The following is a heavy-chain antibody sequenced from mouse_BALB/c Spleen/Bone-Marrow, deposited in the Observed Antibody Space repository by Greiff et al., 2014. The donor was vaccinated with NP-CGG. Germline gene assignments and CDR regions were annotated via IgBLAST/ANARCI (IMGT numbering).Heavy chain of an antibody. J-gene: IGHJ4*01. CDR1: GFTFSDYY. V-gene: IGHV5-12*02. D-gene: IGHD3-3*01. CDR3: ARQGGTEYYAMDY. CDR2: ISNGGGST. Sequence: VQLKESGGGLVQPGGSLKLSCATSGFTFSDYYMYWVRQTPEKRLEWVAYISNGGGSTYYPDTVKGRFTISRDNAKNTLYLQMSRLKSEGTAMYYCARQGGTEYYAMDYWGQGTSVTVSS.